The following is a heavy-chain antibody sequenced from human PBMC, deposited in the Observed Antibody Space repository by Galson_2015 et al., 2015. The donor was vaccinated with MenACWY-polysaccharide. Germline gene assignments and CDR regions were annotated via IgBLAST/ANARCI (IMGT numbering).Heavy chain of an antibody. D-gene: IGHD2-15*01. CDR1: GFTFSSYD. CDR3: ARARDGYLSGNVVDFDP. CDR2: IGTAGDT. J-gene: IGHJ5*02. V-gene: IGHV3-13*01. Sequence: SLRLSCAASGFTFSSYDMHWVRQATGKGLEWVSSIGTAGDTYYPDSVKGRFTISRENAKNSLYLQINSLRAGDTAVYYCARARDGYLSGNVVDFDPWGQGTLVTVSS.